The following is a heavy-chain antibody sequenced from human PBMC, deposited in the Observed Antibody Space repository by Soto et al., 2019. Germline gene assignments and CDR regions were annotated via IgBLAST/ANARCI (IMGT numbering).Heavy chain of an antibody. J-gene: IGHJ4*02. CDR3: ARNDGEGFDF. V-gene: IGHV1-46*01. CDR1: GYTFTSYY. Sequence: ASVKVSCKASGYTFTSYYMHWVRQAPGQGLEWMGIINPSGGSTSYAQKFQGQVTISADKSISTAYLQWSSLKASDTAMYYCARNDGEGFDFWGQGTLVTVS. CDR2: INPSGGST. D-gene: IGHD3-10*01.